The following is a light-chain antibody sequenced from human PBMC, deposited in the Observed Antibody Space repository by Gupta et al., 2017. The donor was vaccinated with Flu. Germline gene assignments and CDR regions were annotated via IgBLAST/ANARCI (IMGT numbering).Light chain of an antibody. CDR1: QSVSSN. Sequence: ATLSVSPGERATLSCRASQSVSSNLAWYQQKPGQAPRLLIYGASTRATGIPARFSGSGSGTEFTLTISSLQSEDFAVYDCQQYNNWPPITFGHGTKVDIK. CDR3: QQYNNWPPIT. J-gene: IGKJ3*01. V-gene: IGKV3-15*01. CDR2: GAS.